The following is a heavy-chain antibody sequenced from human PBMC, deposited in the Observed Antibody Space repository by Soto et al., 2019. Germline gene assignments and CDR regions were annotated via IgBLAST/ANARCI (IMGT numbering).Heavy chain of an antibody. CDR3: ASARGLYYYSSGRGAFDS. J-gene: IGHJ3*02. D-gene: IGHD3-10*01. CDR2: IYYSGST. V-gene: IGHV4-39*01. Sequence: SQTLSLTCTVSGGSISSSSYYWRWIRQPPGKGLEWIGSIYYSGSTYYNPTLNSRVTISVDTSKNQLSLNLSSVTAADTAVYYCASARGLYYYSSGRGAFDSWGQGTMVTVSS. CDR1: GGSISSSSYY.